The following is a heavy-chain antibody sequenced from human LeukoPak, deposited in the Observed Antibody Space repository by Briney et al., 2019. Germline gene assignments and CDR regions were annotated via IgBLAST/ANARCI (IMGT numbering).Heavy chain of an antibody. J-gene: IGHJ4*02. D-gene: IGHD1-1*01. Sequence: SETLSLTCTVSGGSISDDVFYWSWVRQHPGKGLEWIGYIHHSGSTYYNPSLKSRVTMSLDTSKNQFSLDLSSVTAADTAVYYCARNDHGDLYQFDSWGQGTRVTVSS. V-gene: IGHV4-31*03. CDR2: IHHSGST. CDR1: GGSISDDVFY. CDR3: ARNDHGDLYQFDS.